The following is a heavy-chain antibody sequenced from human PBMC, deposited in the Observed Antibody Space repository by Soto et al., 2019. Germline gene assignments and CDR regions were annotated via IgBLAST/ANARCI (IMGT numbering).Heavy chain of an antibody. CDR3: AKDLEQQLVEDAFDI. CDR2: ISGSGGST. D-gene: IGHD6-13*01. J-gene: IGHJ3*02. V-gene: IGHV3-23*01. Sequence: EVQLLESGGGLVQPGGSLRLSCAASGFTFSSYAMSWVRQAPGKGLEWVSAISGSGGSTYYANSVKGRFTISRDNSKNTLYLRMNSLRAEDTAVYYCAKDLEQQLVEDAFDIWGQGTMVTVSS. CDR1: GFTFSSYA.